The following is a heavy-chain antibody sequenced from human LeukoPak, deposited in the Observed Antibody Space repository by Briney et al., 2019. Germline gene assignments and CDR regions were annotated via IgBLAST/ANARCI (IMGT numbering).Heavy chain of an antibody. CDR1: GFTFSSFA. V-gene: IGHV3-30*03. D-gene: IGHD3-3*01. CDR3: VYYDFWSGYNGTFDY. J-gene: IGHJ4*02. Sequence: GGSLRLSCAASGFTFSSFAMHWVRQAPGKGLEWVALISNEGSNKHYAASVKGRLTISRENAKNSLYLQMNSLRAGDTAVYYCVYYDFWSGYNGTFDYWGQGTLVTVSS. CDR2: ISNEGSNK.